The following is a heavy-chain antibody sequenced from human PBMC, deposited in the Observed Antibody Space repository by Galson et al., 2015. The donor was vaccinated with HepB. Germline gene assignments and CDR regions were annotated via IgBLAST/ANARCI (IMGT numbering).Heavy chain of an antibody. CDR3: ARGGGSTAF. V-gene: IGHV3-20*04. D-gene: IGHD2-2*01. CDR2: INWNGDRT. J-gene: IGHJ4*02. CDR1: GFTFEDYD. Sequence: SLRLSCAASGFTFEDYDMSWVRQAPGKGLEWVSGINWNGDRTAYADSVKGRFTISRDNARNSLSLQMNNLRAEDTALYYCARGGGSTAFWGQGTLVTVSS.